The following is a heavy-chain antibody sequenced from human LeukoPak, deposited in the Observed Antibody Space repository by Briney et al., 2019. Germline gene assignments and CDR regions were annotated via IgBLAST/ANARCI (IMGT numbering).Heavy chain of an antibody. Sequence: SGPALVKPTQTLTLTCTFSGFSLSTSGMCVSWIRQPPGKALEWLARIDWDDDKYYSTSLKTRLTISKHTSKNQVVLTMTNMDPVDTATYYCARVTHSGSYHRYFDYWGQGTLVTVSS. CDR1: GFSLSTSGMC. V-gene: IGHV2-70*11. CDR3: ARVTHSGSYHRYFDY. J-gene: IGHJ4*02. D-gene: IGHD1-26*01. CDR2: IDWDDDK.